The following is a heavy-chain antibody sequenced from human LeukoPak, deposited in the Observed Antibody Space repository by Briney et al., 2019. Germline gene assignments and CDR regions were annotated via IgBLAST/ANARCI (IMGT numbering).Heavy chain of an antibody. CDR3: ARHSLYPNYYYYMDV. J-gene: IGHJ6*03. Sequence: SETLSLTCSVYGGSFSGYYWSWIRQPPGKGLEWIGEINHSGSTNYNPSLKSRVTISVDTSKNQFSLKLSSVTAADTAVYYCARHSLYPNYYYYMDVWGKGTTVTVSS. D-gene: IGHD2-2*01. CDR2: INHSGST. V-gene: IGHV4-34*01. CDR1: GGSFSGYY.